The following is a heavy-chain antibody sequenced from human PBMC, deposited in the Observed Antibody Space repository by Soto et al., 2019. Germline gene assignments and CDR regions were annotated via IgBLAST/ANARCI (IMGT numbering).Heavy chain of an antibody. CDR2: VRQDGSEI. Sequence: EVQLVESGGGLVQPGGSLRLSCAASGFTFITYWMSWVRQAPGKGLEWVATVRQDGSEIHYVDSVKGRFTISRDNAKNSLSLQMNSLRGEDTAVYYCARGCGSSSCPFYFDCWGQGTLVTVSS. D-gene: IGHD2-2*01. CDR1: GFTFITYW. CDR3: ARGCGSSSCPFYFDC. J-gene: IGHJ4*02. V-gene: IGHV3-7*01.